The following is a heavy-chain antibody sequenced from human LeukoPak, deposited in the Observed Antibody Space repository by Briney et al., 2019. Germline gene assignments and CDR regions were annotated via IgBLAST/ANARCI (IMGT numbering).Heavy chain of an antibody. CDR3: ARGIDCGGDCCSSFDY. CDR2: IYSGGST. V-gene: IGHV3-66*01. CDR1: GFTVSSNY. J-gene: IGHJ4*02. Sequence: GGSLRLSCAASGFTVSSNYMSWVRQAPGKGLEWVSVIYSGGSTYYADSVKGRFTISRDNSKNTLYLQMNSLRAEDTAVYYCARGIDCGGDCCSSFDYWGQGTLVTVSS. D-gene: IGHD2-21*02.